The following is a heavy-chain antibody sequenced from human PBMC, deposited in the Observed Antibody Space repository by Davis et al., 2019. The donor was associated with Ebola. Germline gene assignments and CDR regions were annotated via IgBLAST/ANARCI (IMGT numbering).Heavy chain of an antibody. CDR3: AGGYCSSTSCYSGLVYYGMDV. D-gene: IGHD2-2*01. CDR2: IYYSGST. CDR1: GGSISSYY. Sequence: SETLSLTCTVSGGSISSYYWSWIRQPPGKGLEWIGYIYYSGSTNYNPSLKSRVTISVDTSKNQSSLKLSSVTAADTAVYYCAGGYCSSTSCYSGLVYYGMDVWGQGTTVTVSS. J-gene: IGHJ6*02. V-gene: IGHV4-59*01.